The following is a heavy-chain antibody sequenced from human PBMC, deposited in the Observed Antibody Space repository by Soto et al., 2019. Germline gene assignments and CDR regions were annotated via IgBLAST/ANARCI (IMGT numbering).Heavy chain of an antibody. J-gene: IGHJ3*02. CDR1: GGTFSSYA. V-gene: IGHV1-69*14. CDR3: AWNRGGLFI. Sequence: QVQLVQSGAEVKKPGSSVKVSCKASGGTFSSYAISWVRQAPGQGLEWMGGIIPIFGTANYAQKFQGRVTITAAKSTGTAYRGSRGLRSEDRAVYYCAWNRGGLFIWGQGKMVTVSS. D-gene: IGHD2-15*01. CDR2: IIPIFGTA.